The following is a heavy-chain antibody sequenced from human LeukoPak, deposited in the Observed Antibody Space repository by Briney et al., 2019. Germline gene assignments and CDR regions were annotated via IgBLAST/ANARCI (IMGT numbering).Heavy chain of an antibody. CDR3: ARRPRIAVGKANWSDP. D-gene: IGHD6-19*01. Sequence: GESLQISCKGSGYSFTSYWIGWVRQLPGKGLEWMGIIYPGDSDTRYSPSFQGQVTISADKSISTAYLQWSSLKASDTAMYYCARRPRIAVGKANWSDPWGQGTLVTVSS. V-gene: IGHV5-51*01. CDR2: IYPGDSDT. CDR1: GYSFTSYW. J-gene: IGHJ5*02.